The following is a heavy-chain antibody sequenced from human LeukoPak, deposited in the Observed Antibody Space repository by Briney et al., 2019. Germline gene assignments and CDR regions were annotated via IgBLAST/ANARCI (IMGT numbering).Heavy chain of an antibody. CDR2: ISYDGSNK. CDR1: GFTFSSYG. Sequence: GGSLRLSCAASGFTFSSYGMHWVRQAPGKGLEWVAVISYDGSNKYYADSVKGRFTISRDNSKNTLYLQMNSLSAEDTAVYYCAKDGVWYWGQGTLVTVSS. CDR3: AKDGVWY. V-gene: IGHV3-30*18. D-gene: IGHD3-3*01. J-gene: IGHJ4*02.